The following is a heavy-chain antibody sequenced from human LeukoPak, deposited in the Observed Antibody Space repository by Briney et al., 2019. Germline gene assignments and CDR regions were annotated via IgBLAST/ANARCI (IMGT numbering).Heavy chain of an antibody. D-gene: IGHD1-14*01. Sequence: GGSLRLSCAASGFTVSSNYMSWVRQAPGKGLEWVSVIYSSDTYYADSVKGRFTISRDNSKNTLYLQMNSLRVEDTAVYYCARGTGFDYGAQETLATVPS. V-gene: IGHV3-53*01. J-gene: IGHJ4*02. CDR3: ARGTGFDY. CDR2: IYSSDT. CDR1: GFTVSSNY.